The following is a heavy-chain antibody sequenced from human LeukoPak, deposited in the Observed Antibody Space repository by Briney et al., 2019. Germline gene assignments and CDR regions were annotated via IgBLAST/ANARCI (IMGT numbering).Heavy chain of an antibody. Sequence: PGGSLRLPCAASGFTFSSYGMHWVRQAPGKGLEWVAFIRYDGSNKYYADSVKGRFTICRDNSKNTLYPQMNSLRAEDTAVYYCVRYFEFWGQGTLVTVSS. CDR1: GFTFSSYG. V-gene: IGHV3-30*02. J-gene: IGHJ4*02. CDR3: VRYFEF. CDR2: IRYDGSNK.